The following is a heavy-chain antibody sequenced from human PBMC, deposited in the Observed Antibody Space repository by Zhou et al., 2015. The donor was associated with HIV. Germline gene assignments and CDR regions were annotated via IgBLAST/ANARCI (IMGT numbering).Heavy chain of an antibody. J-gene: IGHJ4*02. Sequence: GGSTYYADSVRGRFTISRDNSRSTLFLQLNTLRAEDTAVYYCAKGKPPKIVVVPGLHGVADFWGRGTLVTVSS. CDR2: GGST. V-gene: IGHV3-23*01. CDR3: AKGKPPKIVVVPGLHGVADF. D-gene: IGHD2-2*01.